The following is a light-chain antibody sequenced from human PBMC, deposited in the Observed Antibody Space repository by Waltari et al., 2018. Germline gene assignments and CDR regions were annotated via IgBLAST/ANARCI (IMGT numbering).Light chain of an antibody. CDR2: YKPDSGT. CDR1: SDLNVGTYT. J-gene: IGLJ3*02. V-gene: IGLV5-45*02. CDR3: MILYNNAVV. Sequence: QALLTHPPSLSASPGASASLPSTLRSDLNVGTYTNYWSQQRPGSPPQFLGKYKPDSGTQLGTGCPSRFSGSKDTSANAGILLISGLQSEDEADYYCMILYNNAVVFGGGTKVTVL.